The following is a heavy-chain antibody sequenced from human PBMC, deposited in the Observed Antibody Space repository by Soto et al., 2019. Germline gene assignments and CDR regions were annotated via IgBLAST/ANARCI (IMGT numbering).Heavy chain of an antibody. CDR3: ASVRGGYYYAMDV. CDR2: IYHSGST. D-gene: IGHD3-10*02. J-gene: IGHJ6*02. Sequence: SETLSLTCAVSGGSISSSNWWSWVRQPPGKGLEWIGEIYHSGSTNYNPSLKSRVTISVDKSKNQFSLKLSSVTAADTAVYYCASVRGGYYYAMDVWGQGTTVAVS. CDR1: GGSISSSNW. V-gene: IGHV4-4*02.